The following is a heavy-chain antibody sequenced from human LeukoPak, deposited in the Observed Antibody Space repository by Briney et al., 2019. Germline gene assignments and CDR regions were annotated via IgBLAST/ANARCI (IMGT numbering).Heavy chain of an antibody. Sequence: SETLSLTCAVYGGSFSGYYWTWIRQPPGKGLEWIGEINHSRSTNYNPSLKSRVTISVDTSKNQVSLKLSSVTAADTAVYYCARVPLFLDSSGYSPDYWGQGTLVTVSS. D-gene: IGHD3-22*01. J-gene: IGHJ4*02. CDR2: INHSRST. CDR1: GGSFSGYY. CDR3: ARVPLFLDSSGYSPDY. V-gene: IGHV4-34*01.